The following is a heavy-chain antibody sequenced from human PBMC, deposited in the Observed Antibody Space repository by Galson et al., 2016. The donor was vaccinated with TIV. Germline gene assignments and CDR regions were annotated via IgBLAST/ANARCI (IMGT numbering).Heavy chain of an antibody. J-gene: IGHJ5*02. CDR1: GFAFNTWA. Sequence: SLRLSCAASGFAFNTWAMSWVRQAPGKGLEWVSSVGFGSDEIGGDETYYADSVKGRFAISRDNSKNIVFLQMNNVRVDDTAVYYCAKERAIIGEPLFDPWGQGTLVTVSS. V-gene: IGHV3-23*01. D-gene: IGHD1-26*01. CDR3: AKERAIIGEPLFDP. CDR2: VGFGSDEIGGDET.